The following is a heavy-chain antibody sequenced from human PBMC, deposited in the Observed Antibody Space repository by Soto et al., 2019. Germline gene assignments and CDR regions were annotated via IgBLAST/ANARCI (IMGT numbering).Heavy chain of an antibody. CDR1: GFTFDSFG. Sequence: QVQLVESGGGVVQPGRSLRLSCAASGFTFDSFGMHWVRQAPGKGLEWVAVISYDGSNKYSADSVKGRFTISRDNSKNTLYLQMNSLITEDTAVYYCAKGLPQWLVLEYWGQGTLVTVSS. D-gene: IGHD6-19*01. V-gene: IGHV3-30*18. CDR3: AKGLPQWLVLEY. J-gene: IGHJ4*02. CDR2: ISYDGSNK.